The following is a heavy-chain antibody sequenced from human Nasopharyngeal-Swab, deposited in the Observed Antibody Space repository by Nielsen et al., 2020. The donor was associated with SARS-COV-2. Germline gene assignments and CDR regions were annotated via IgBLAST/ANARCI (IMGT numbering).Heavy chain of an antibody. CDR1: GFTFTLYT. J-gene: IGHJ4*02. CDR2: ISSSGDYI. Sequence: GGSLRLSCAASGFTFTLYTMNWVRQAPGKGLEWVSAISSSGDYIYYAPSVKGRFTISRDNAKNSLYLQMNSLRADDTAVYYCARDTPAMFAYWGQGTLVTVSS. CDR3: ARDTPAMFAY. V-gene: IGHV3-21*01.